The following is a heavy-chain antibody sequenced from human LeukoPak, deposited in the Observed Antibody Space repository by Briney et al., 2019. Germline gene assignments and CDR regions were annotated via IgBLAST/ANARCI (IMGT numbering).Heavy chain of an antibody. CDR3: ARELVRGLGWFDP. J-gene: IGHJ5*02. V-gene: IGHV1-69*13. CDR1: GGTFSSYA. Sequence: SVKVSCKASGGTFSSYAISWVRQAPGQGLEWMGGIIPIFGTANYAQKFQGRVTITADESTSTAYMELSSLRSEDTAVYYCARELVRGLGWFDPWGQGTLVTVSS. CDR2: IIPIFGTA. D-gene: IGHD3-10*01.